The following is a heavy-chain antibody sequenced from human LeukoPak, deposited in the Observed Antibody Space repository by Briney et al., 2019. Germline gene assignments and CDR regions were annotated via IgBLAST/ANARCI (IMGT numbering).Heavy chain of an antibody. D-gene: IGHD2-2*01. CDR3: AREYCSSTSCAKGGWFDP. CDR2: INPNSGGT. J-gene: IGHJ5*02. Sequence: GASVKVSCKASGYAFTGYYMHWVRQAPGQGLEWMGWINPNSGGTNYAQKFQGRVTMTRDTSISTAYMELRRLRSDDTAVYYCAREYCSSTSCAKGGWFDPWGQGTLVTVSS. CDR1: GYAFTGYY. V-gene: IGHV1-2*02.